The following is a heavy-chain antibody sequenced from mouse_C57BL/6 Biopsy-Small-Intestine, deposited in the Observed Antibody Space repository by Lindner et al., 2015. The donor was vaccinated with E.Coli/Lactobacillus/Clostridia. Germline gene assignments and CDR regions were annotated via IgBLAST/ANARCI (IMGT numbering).Heavy chain of an antibody. V-gene: IGHV5-17*01. Sequence: QLQESGGGLVQPKGSLKLSCAASGFTFSDYGMHWVRQAPEKGLEWVAYISSGSSTIYYADTVKGRFTISRDNAKNTLFLQMTSLRSEDTAMYYCARIGYDYPWFAYWGQGTLVTVSA. J-gene: IGHJ3*01. CDR3: ARIGYDYPWFAY. CDR2: ISSGSSTI. D-gene: IGHD2-4*01. CDR1: GFTFSDYG.